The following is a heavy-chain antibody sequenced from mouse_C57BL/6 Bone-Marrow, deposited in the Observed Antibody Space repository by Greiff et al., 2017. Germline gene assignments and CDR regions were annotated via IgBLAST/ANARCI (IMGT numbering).Heavy chain of an antibody. J-gene: IGHJ1*03. V-gene: IGHV1-69*01. Sequence: QVQLQQPGAELVMPGASVKLSCKASGYTFTSSWMHWVKPRPGQGLEWIGEIDPSDSYTNYNQKFKGKATLTADKSSSTAYMELRSLTSEDSAVYFCARGGTTVVAHFDVWGTGTTVTVPS. CDR1: GYTFTSSW. CDR3: ARGGTTVVAHFDV. D-gene: IGHD1-1*01. CDR2: IDPSDSYT.